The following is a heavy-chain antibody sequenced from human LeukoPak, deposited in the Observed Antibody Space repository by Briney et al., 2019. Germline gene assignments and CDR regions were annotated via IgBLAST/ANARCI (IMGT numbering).Heavy chain of an antibody. V-gene: IGHV4-30-2*01. Sequence: SQTLSLTCTVSGGSISSGGYYWSWILQPPGKGLEWIGYIYHSGSTYYNPSLKSRVTISVDRSKNQFSLKLSSVTAADTAVYYCARGGIVVVPAVPDAFDIWGQGTMVTVSS. CDR3: ARGGIVVVPAVPDAFDI. CDR2: IYHSGST. CDR1: GGSISSGGYY. J-gene: IGHJ3*02. D-gene: IGHD2-2*01.